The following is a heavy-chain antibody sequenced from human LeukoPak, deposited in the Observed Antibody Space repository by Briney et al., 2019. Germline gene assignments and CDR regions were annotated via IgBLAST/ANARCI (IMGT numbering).Heavy chain of an antibody. CDR1: GFTFSSYE. CDR3: AKGAYCSGGRCYLGDLDY. V-gene: IGHV3-48*03. D-gene: IGHD2-15*01. CDR2: ISSSGSPI. J-gene: IGHJ4*02. Sequence: PGGSLRLSCAASGFTFSSYEMNWVRQAPGKGLEWVSYISSSGSPIYYADSVKGRFTISRDNAKNSLYLQMNSLRAEDTAVYYCAKGAYCSGGRCYLGDLDYWGQGTPVTVSS.